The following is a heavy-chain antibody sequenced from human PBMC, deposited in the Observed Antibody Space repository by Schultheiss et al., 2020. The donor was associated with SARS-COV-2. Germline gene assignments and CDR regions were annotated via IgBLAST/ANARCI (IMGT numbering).Heavy chain of an antibody. V-gene: IGHV1-2*02. CDR3: ATATDSSPLYYYGMDV. CDR1: GYTFTGYY. J-gene: IGHJ6*02. CDR2: INPNSGGT. D-gene: IGHD2-15*01. Sequence: ASVKVSCKASGYTFTGYYMHWVRQAPGQGLEWMGWINPNSGGTNYAQKFQGRVTMTRDTSISTAYMELSSLRSEDTAVYYCATATDSSPLYYYGMDVWGQGTLVTVSS.